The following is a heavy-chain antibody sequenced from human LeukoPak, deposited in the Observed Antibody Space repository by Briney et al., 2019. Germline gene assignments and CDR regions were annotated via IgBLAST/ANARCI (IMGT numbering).Heavy chain of an antibody. Sequence: GGSLRLSCAASGLTFSDYYMSWIRQAPGKGLEWVSYISSSGSTIYYADSVKGRFTISRDNAKNSLYLQMNSLRAEDTAVYYCARALMVINWFDPWGQGTLVTVSS. CDR1: GLTFSDYY. V-gene: IGHV3-11*04. D-gene: IGHD4-23*01. J-gene: IGHJ5*02. CDR2: ISSSGSTI. CDR3: ARALMVINWFDP.